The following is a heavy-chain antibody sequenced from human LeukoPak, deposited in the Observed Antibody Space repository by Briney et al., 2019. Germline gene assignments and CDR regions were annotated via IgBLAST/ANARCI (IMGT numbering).Heavy chain of an antibody. Sequence: QTGGSLRLSCAASGFTFISYAMSWVRQAPVKGLEWVSIISGSGGSTYYADSVKGRFTISRDNSKNTLYLQMNSLRAEDTAVYYCAKRGPRPGRWSDAFNIWGQGTMVTVSS. J-gene: IGHJ3*02. CDR2: ISGSGGST. V-gene: IGHV3-23*01. CDR3: AKRGPRPGRWSDAFNI. D-gene: IGHD4-23*01. CDR1: GFTFISYA.